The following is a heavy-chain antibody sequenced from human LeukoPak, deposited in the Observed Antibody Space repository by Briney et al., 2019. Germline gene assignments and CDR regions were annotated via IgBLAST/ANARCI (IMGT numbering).Heavy chain of an antibody. CDR1: GGSFSGYY. J-gene: IGHJ4*02. D-gene: IGHD5-12*01. V-gene: IGHV4-34*01. Sequence: TASEALSFTCAVYGGSFSGYYWSWIRQPPGKGLEWIGEINHSGSTNYNPSLKSRVTISVDTSKNQFSLKLSSVTAADTAVYYCARGKWLRSSLDYWGQGTLVTVSS. CDR3: ARGKWLRSSLDY. CDR2: INHSGST.